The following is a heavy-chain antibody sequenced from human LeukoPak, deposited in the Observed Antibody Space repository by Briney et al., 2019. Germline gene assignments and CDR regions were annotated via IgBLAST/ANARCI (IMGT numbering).Heavy chain of an antibody. CDR1: VASIWNYY. V-gene: IGHV4-59*01. CDR3: ATDGPYSYVRA. Sequence: SGTLSLTCVLSVASIWNYYWNWIRQPPGKGLERIGNIYYSGNTNYNPSPKSRVTISVDTSKKQFSLEVNSVTAADTAVYCCATDGPYSYVRAWGQGTLVIVSS. D-gene: IGHD5-18*01. J-gene: IGHJ5*02. CDR2: IYYSGNT.